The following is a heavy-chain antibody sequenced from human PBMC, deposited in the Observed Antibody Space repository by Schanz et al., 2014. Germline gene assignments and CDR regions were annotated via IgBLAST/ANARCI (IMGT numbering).Heavy chain of an antibody. D-gene: IGHD3-3*01. J-gene: IGHJ4*02. Sequence: ESGGGVVQRGGSLRLSCAASGFIFSNYGMHWVRQAPGKGLEWVANIKQDESERSYVDSVKGRFTISRDNAKNSLYLQMNSLRAEDTAVYYCARDKGGYYPFDYWGQGTLVTVSS. CDR2: IKQDESER. V-gene: IGHV3-7*01. CDR1: GFIFSNYG. CDR3: ARDKGGYYPFDY.